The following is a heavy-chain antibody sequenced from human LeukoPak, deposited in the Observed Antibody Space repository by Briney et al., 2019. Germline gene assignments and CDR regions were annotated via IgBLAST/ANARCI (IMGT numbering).Heavy chain of an antibody. Sequence: ASVKVSCKASGYTFSSCAINWVRQAPGQGLEYMGWIDTNTGSPTFAQGFTGRYVFSLDTSVSTAYLQVSSLKAEDTAVYYCAIHLSDSSGYFSYWGQGALVTVSS. J-gene: IGHJ4*02. CDR1: GYTFSSCA. CDR2: IDTNTGSP. V-gene: IGHV7-4-1*02. D-gene: IGHD3-22*01. CDR3: AIHLSDSSGYFSY.